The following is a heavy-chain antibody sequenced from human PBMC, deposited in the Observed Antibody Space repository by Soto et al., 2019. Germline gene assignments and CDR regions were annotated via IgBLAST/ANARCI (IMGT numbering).Heavy chain of an antibody. CDR1: GFSFSDYY. Sequence: EVQLVESGGGLVQPGGSLRLSCAASGFSFSDYYINLVRQAPGQGRECVGRTRNKASSYSTDYGAFGKGRFTVSRDDSKNLICLQVNSMNSEDTAVYYCTREGSSSGPDYEYGGDGTVVTVSS. D-gene: IGHD3-22*01. V-gene: IGHV3-72*01. CDR3: TREGSSSGPDYEY. J-gene: IGHJ4*01. CDR2: TRNKASSYST.